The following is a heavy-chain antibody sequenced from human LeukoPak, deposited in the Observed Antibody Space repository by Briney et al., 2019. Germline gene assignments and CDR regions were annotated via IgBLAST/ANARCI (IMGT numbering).Heavy chain of an antibody. J-gene: IGHJ6*02. Sequence: GGSLRLSCAASGFTFKSYDMHWVRQAAGEGPEWVSAINTAGDTYYQGSVKGRFTISRENAKNSLYLQMNSLRAEDTAVYYCARDTYSSSWYSHYYYYYGMDVWGQGTTVTVSS. V-gene: IGHV3-13*01. CDR1: GFTFKSYD. CDR2: INTAGDT. D-gene: IGHD6-13*01. CDR3: ARDTYSSSWYSHYYYYYGMDV.